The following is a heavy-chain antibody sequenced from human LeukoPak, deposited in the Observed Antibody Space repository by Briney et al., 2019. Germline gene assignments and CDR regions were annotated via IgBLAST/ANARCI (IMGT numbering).Heavy chain of an antibody. Sequence: PGGSLRLSCAASGYTFTSYAMSWVRQAPGKGLEWVSAISRGGNGTYYADSVKGRYADSVKGRFTISRDNSKNTLYLQMNTLRGEDTAVYYCAKGEAAGGTIFDYWGQGTLVTVAS. CDR3: AKGEAAGGTIFDY. CDR1: GYTFTSYA. D-gene: IGHD6-13*01. CDR2: ISRGGNGT. J-gene: IGHJ4*02. V-gene: IGHV3-23*01.